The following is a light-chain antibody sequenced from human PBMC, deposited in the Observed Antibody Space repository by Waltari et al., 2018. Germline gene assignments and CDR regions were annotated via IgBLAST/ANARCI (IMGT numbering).Light chain of an antibody. CDR3: QSTDSSGTLRV. Sequence: SYELTQPPSVSVSPGQPARITCSGDALTNQYAYWYQQKPGQAPVLVIYKDNERPPGIPERFSGSGSGTTVTLTISGVQAEDEADYYCQSTDSSGTLRVFGGGTYLTVL. CDR1: ALTNQY. J-gene: IGLJ3*02. V-gene: IGLV3-25*03. CDR2: KDN.